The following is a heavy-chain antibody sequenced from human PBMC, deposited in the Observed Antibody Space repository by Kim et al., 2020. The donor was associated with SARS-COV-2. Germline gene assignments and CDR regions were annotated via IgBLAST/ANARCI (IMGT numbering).Heavy chain of an antibody. D-gene: IGHD6-13*01. V-gene: IGHV5-51*01. CDR3: ARPGIAAADYFFDY. J-gene: IGHJ4*02. Sequence: YSPSFQGQVTVSADKSISTAYLQWSSLKASDTAVYFCARPGIAAADYFFDYWGQGTLVTVTS.